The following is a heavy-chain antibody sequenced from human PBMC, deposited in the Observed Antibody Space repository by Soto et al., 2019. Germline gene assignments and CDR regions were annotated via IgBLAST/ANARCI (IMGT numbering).Heavy chain of an antibody. CDR1: GFTFSSYS. Sequence: GGSLRLSCAASGFTFSSYSMNWVRQAPGKXLEWVSSISSSSSYIYYADSVKGRFTISRDNAKNSLYLQMNSLRAEDTAVYYCVRVESYDFWRPRYDAFDIWGQGTMVTVSS. CDR3: VRVESYDFWRPRYDAFDI. CDR2: ISSSSSYI. V-gene: IGHV3-21*01. J-gene: IGHJ3*02. D-gene: IGHD3-3*01.